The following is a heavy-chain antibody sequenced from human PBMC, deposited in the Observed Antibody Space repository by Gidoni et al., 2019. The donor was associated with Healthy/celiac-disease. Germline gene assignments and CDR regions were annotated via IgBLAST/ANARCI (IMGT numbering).Heavy chain of an antibody. CDR1: GGSFSGYY. Sequence: QVQLQQWGAGLLTPSETLSLTCAVYGGSFSGYYWSWIRQPPGKGLEWIGEINHSGSTNYNPALKSRVTISVDTSKNQFSLKLSSVTAADTAVYYCARRKITMIVVVTGVLVGYFDYWGQGTLVTVSS. CDR3: ARRKITMIVVVTGVLVGYFDY. V-gene: IGHV4-34*01. D-gene: IGHD3-22*01. CDR2: INHSGST. J-gene: IGHJ4*02.